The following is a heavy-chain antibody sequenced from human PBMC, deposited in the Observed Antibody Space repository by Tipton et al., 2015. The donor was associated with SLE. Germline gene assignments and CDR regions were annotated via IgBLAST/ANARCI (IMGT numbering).Heavy chain of an antibody. Sequence: TLSLTCTVSGGSISSSSYYWGWIRQPPGKGLEWIGRIYTSGSTNYNPSLKSRVTISVDTSKNQFSLKLSSVTAADTAVYYCARSDRGGYYYYMDVWGKGTTVTVSS. J-gene: IGHJ6*03. V-gene: IGHV4-61*02. D-gene: IGHD2-15*01. CDR2: IYTSGST. CDR1: GGSISSSSYY. CDR3: ARSDRGGYYYYMDV.